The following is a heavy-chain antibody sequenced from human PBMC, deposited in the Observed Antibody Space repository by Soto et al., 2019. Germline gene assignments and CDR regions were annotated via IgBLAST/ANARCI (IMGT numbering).Heavy chain of an antibody. Sequence: QVQLVQSGAEVKKPGASVKVSCKASGYTFTGYYMHWVRQAPGQGLEWMGWINPNSGGTNYAQKFQGWVTMTRDTAISTAYMELSRLRSDDTAVYYGARRLGAPGTPFDYWGQGTLVTVSS. CDR3: ARRLGAPGTPFDY. CDR2: INPNSGGT. CDR1: GYTFTGYY. V-gene: IGHV1-2*04. D-gene: IGHD3-16*01. J-gene: IGHJ4*02.